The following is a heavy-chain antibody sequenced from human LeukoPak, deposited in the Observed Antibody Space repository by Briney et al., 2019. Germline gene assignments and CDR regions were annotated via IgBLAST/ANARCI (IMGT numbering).Heavy chain of an antibody. V-gene: IGHV5-51*01. Sequence: GESLKISCKGSGYSFTDYWLGWVRQMSGKGLELMGIIYPGDSDTRYSPSFQGQVTMSVDKSISTAYLQWSSLKASDTAMYYCARREKGGYWYFDLWGRGTLVTVSS. D-gene: IGHD3-16*01. CDR3: ARREKGGYWYFDL. J-gene: IGHJ2*01. CDR1: GYSFTDYW. CDR2: IYPGDSDT.